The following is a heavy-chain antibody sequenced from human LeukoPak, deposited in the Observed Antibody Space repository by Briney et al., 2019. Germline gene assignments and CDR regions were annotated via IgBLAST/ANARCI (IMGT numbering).Heavy chain of an antibody. CDR3: AKRVPYTSSSVYFDY. CDR1: GFTFSSYG. CDR2: ISDDGRST. Sequence: PGGSLRLSCAASGFTFSSYGMSWVRQAPGKGLERVSSISDDGRSTYYADSVKGRFTISKDNSKNTMYLQMNNLRAEDTAIYYCAKRVPYTSSSVYFDYWGQGTLVTVSS. J-gene: IGHJ4*02. D-gene: IGHD6-6*01. V-gene: IGHV3-23*01.